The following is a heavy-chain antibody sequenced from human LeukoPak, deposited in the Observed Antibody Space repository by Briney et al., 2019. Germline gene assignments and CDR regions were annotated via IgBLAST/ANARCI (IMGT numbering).Heavy chain of an antibody. V-gene: IGHV3-13*01. J-gene: IGHJ4*02. Sequence: GGSLRLSCAASGFTFSSYDMHWVRQATGKGLEWVSAIGTAGDTYYPGSVKGRFTISRDNSKNTLYLQMNSLRAEDTAVYYCAREGIGNYYDSSGYYYWGQGTLVTVSS. CDR3: AREGIGNYYDSSGYYY. D-gene: IGHD3-22*01. CDR1: GFTFSSYD. CDR2: IGTAGDT.